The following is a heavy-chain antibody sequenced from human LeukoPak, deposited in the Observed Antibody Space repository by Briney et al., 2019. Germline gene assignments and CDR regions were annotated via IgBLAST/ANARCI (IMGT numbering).Heavy chain of an antibody. CDR1: GGSFSGYY. Sequence: SETLSLTCAVYGGSFSGYYWSWIRQPPEKGLEWIGEINRSGSTNYNPSLKSRVTMSIDTSKNQFSLKLSSVTAADTAVYYCARWGYGSGDSRGFDPWGQGTLVTVSS. CDR3: ARWGYGSGDSRGFDP. CDR2: INRSGST. J-gene: IGHJ5*02. V-gene: IGHV4-34*01. D-gene: IGHD3-10*01.